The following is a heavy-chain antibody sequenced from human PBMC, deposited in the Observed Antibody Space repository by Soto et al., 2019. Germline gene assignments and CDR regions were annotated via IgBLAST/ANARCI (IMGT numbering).Heavy chain of an antibody. CDR2: ISFDGDK. CDR3: ARDYARGWCQF. D-gene: IGHD2-8*02. V-gene: IGHV3-30*03. CDR1: GFDFSNSG. J-gene: IGHJ4*02. Sequence: GGSLRLSCTASGFDFSNSGIQWVRQTPGKGLEWVALISFDGDKYYVDSVKGRFTISRDNPTNTVXLXXXRXRPEDTGVYYCARDYARGWCQFWGQGTLVTVSS.